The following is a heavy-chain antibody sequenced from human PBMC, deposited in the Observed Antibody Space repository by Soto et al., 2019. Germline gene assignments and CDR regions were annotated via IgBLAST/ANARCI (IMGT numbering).Heavy chain of an antibody. D-gene: IGHD6-6*01. J-gene: IGHJ4*02. Sequence: QVQLVESGGGVVQPGRSLRLSCAASGFTFSSYGMHWVRQAPGKGLEWVAVIWYDGSNKYYADSVKGRFTISRDNSKNPLYLQMNSLRAEDTAVYYCARDPSIAARPGYYFDYWGQGTLVTVSS. CDR1: GFTFSSYG. V-gene: IGHV3-33*01. CDR3: ARDPSIAARPGYYFDY. CDR2: IWYDGSNK.